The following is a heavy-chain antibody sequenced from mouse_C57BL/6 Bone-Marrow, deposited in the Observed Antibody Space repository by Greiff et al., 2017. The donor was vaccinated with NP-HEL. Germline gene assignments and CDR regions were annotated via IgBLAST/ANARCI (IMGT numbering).Heavy chain of an antibody. CDR3: ARGDYDYY. CDR1: GYTFTSYW. Sequence: QVQLQQPGAELVKPGASVKLSCKASGYTFTSYWMQWVKQRPGQGLEWIGEIDPSDSYTNYNQKFKGKATLTVDTSSSTAYMQLSSLTSEDSAVYYCARGDYDYYWGQGTLVTVSA. V-gene: IGHV1-50*01. J-gene: IGHJ3*01. D-gene: IGHD2-4*01. CDR2: IDPSDSYT.